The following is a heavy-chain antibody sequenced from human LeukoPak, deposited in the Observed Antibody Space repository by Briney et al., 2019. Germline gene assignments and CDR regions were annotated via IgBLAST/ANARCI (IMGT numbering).Heavy chain of an antibody. D-gene: IGHD6-25*01. V-gene: IGHV3-53*01. Sequence: GGSLRLSCAASGFTVSSNYMSWVRQAPGKGLEWVSVIYSGGSTYYADSVKGRFTISRDNSKNTLYLQMNSLRAEDTAVYYCERRPSGTYYYYGMDVWGQGTTVTVSS. J-gene: IGHJ6*02. CDR3: ERRPSGTYYYYGMDV. CDR2: IYSGGST. CDR1: GFTVSSNY.